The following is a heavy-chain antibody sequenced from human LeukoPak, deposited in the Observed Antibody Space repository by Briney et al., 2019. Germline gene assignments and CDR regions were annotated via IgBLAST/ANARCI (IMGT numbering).Heavy chain of an antibody. D-gene: IGHD3-10*02. Sequence: GGSLRLSCATSGFTFGYYEMNWVRQAPGKGLEWVSYIKSSGSSIYYADSVKGRFTISRDNAKNSLYLQMNSLRAEDTAVYYCAELGITMIGGVWGKGTTVTISS. V-gene: IGHV3-48*03. CDR2: IKSSGSSI. CDR1: GFTFGYYE. J-gene: IGHJ6*04. CDR3: AELGITMIGGV.